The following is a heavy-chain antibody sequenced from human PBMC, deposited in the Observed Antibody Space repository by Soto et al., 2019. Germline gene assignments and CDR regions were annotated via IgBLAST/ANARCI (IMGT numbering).Heavy chain of an antibody. CDR3: AREAPLGTAKGY. V-gene: IGHV1-69*06. J-gene: IGHJ4*02. Sequence: QVQLVQSGAEVKKPGSSVKDACKASGGTFSSYAISWVRQAPGHGLEWMGGIIPIFGTANYAQKFQGRVTITADKSTSTAYMELSSLRSEATAVYYCAREAPLGTAKGYWGQGTLVTVSS. CDR2: IIPIFGTA. D-gene: IGHD1-1*01. CDR1: GGTFSSYA.